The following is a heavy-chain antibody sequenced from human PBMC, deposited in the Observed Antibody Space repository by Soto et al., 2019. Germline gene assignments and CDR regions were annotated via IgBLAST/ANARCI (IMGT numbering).Heavy chain of an antibody. CDR3: TGLWFGEIYNY. CDR1: GFSFKNAW. CDR2: IKNKNDGGTT. D-gene: IGHD3-10*01. J-gene: IGHJ4*01. Sequence: EAELVESGGGLVKPGGSLTLSCAASGFSFKNAWMNWVRQAPGKGLEWVGRIKNKNDGGTTDYAAFVQGRFTISRDAPENTLYLHMTGLKTEDTAVCFCTGLWFGEIYNYWGQGSLVTVSS. V-gene: IGHV3-15*07.